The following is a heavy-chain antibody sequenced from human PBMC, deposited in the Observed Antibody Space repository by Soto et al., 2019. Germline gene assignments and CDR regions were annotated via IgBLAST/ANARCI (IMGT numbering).Heavy chain of an antibody. Sequence: SETLSLTCTVSGGSISSYYWSWIRQPPGKGLEWIGYIYYSGSTNYNPSLKSRVTISVDTSKNQFSLKLSSVTAADTAVYYCARFSVYGDYYFDYWGQGTLVTVS. CDR2: IYYSGST. CDR3: ARFSVYGDYYFDY. J-gene: IGHJ4*02. V-gene: IGHV4-59*01. D-gene: IGHD4-17*01. CDR1: GGSISSYY.